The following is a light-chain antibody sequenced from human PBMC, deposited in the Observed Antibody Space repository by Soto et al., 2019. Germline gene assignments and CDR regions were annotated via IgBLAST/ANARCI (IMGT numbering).Light chain of an antibody. J-gene: IGLJ3*02. CDR1: SSDVGGYNF. V-gene: IGLV2-14*01. CDR3: SSYTSSSTLWV. Sequence: QSVLTQPASVSGSPGQSITISCTGTSSDVGGYNFVSWYQQHPGKAPKVMIYEVSNRPSGVSNRFSGSKSGNTASLTISGLQAEDEADYYCSSYTSSSTLWVFGGGTQLTVL. CDR2: EVS.